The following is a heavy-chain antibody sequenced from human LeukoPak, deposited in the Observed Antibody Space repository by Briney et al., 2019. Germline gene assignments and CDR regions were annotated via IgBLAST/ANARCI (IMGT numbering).Heavy chain of an antibody. D-gene: IGHD3-22*01. CDR1: GFTFSNYN. V-gene: IGHV3-21*01. Sequence: GGSLRLSCAASGFTFSNYNMNWVRQAPGKGLEWVSFISNRGTYIYYADSVKGRFTISRDNAKNSLYLQMNSLRAEDTAVYYCASGYDSSGYYYNCWGQGTLVTVSS. CDR3: ASGYDSSGYYYNC. CDR2: ISNRGTYI. J-gene: IGHJ4*02.